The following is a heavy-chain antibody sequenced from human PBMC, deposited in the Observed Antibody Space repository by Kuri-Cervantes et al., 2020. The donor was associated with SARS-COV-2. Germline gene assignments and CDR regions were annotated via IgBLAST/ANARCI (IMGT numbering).Heavy chain of an antibody. Sequence: GESLKISCAASGFTFSSYAMSWVRQAPGKGLEWVSAISGSGGSTYYADSVKGRFTISRDSSKNSLYLQMNSLKTEDTAVYYCARGVVPAAMSVGYYYYGMDVWGQGTTVTVSS. D-gene: IGHD2-2*01. CDR2: ISGSGGST. CDR1: GFTFSSYA. J-gene: IGHJ6*02. V-gene: IGHV3-23*01. CDR3: ARGVVPAAMSVGYYYYGMDV.